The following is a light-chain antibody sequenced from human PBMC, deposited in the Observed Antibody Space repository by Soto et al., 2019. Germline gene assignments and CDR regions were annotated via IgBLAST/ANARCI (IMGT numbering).Light chain of an antibody. CDR2: GAS. Sequence: EFVLTMYPGTLAIPPGERATLSCRASQSFNSIYLAWYQQKPGQAPRLLIYGASSRATGIPDRFSGSGSGTDFTLTSSRLEPEDFAVYYGHNDDSWTFGQGTKVE. J-gene: IGKJ1*01. V-gene: IGKV3-20*01. CDR1: QSFNSIY. CDR3: HNDDSWT.